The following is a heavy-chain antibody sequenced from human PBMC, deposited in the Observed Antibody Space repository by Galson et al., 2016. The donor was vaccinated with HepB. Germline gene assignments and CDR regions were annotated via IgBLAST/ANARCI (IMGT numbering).Heavy chain of an antibody. V-gene: IGHV1-69*06. CDR1: GGSFSNYA. Sequence: SVKVSCKAYGGSFSNYAVTWVRQAPGQGLKWVGGIVPAEETGHYAPKFQGRVTITADKSTNTAYMELSRLRSDDTAVYYWATYYNYWTDYSGLENWGQGTLVTVS. CDR3: ATYYNYWTDYSGLEN. D-gene: IGHD3-3*01. CDR2: IVPAEETG. J-gene: IGHJ4*02.